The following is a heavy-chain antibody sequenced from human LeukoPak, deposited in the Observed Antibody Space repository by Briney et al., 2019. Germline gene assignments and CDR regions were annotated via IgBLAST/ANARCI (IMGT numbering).Heavy chain of an antibody. CDR2: IYYSGST. J-gene: IGHJ6*03. Sequence: SETLSLTCTVSGGSISSYYWSWIRQPPGKGLEWIGYIYYSGSTNYNPSLKSRVTISVDTSRNQFSLKLSSVTAADTAVYYCARGLSRNYYYYMDAWGKGTTATVSS. CDR1: GGSISSYY. D-gene: IGHD2/OR15-2a*01. CDR3: ARGLSRNYYYYMDA. V-gene: IGHV4-59*01.